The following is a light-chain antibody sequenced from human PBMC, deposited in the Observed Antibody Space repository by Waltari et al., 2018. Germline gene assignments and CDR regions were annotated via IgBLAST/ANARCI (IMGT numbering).Light chain of an antibody. CDR2: KAS. V-gene: IGKV1-5*03. CDR3: QQYNSYSRT. CDR1: QSLSSW. J-gene: IGKJ1*01. Sequence: DIQMTQSPSTLSASVGDRVTITCRASQSLSSWLAWHQQKPGKAPKLLSYKASSLESGVPSRFSGSGSGTEFTLTISSLQPDDFATYYCQQYNSYSRTFGQGTKVEIK.